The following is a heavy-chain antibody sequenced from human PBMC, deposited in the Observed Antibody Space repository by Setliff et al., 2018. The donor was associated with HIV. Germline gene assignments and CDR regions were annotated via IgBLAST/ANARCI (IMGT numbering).Heavy chain of an antibody. CDR3: ARASPHSSGYQNFDY. CDR2: IIPIFGTA. CDR1: GGTFSSYA. J-gene: IGHJ4*02. Sequence: RASVKVSCKASGGTFSSYAISWVRQAPGQGLEWMGGIIPIFGTANYAQKFQGRVTITTDESTSTAYMELSSLRSEDTAVYYCARASPHSSGYQNFDYWGQGTLVTVSS. D-gene: IGHD3-22*01. V-gene: IGHV1-69*05.